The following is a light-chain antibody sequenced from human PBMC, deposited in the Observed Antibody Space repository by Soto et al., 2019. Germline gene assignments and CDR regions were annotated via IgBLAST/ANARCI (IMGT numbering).Light chain of an antibody. CDR3: QTWGTGILV. J-gene: IGLJ2*01. V-gene: IGLV4-69*01. CDR1: SGHSSYA. Sequence: QLVLTQSPSASASLGASVKLTCTLSSGHSSYAIAWHQQQPEKGPRYLMKLNSDGSHSKGDGIPDRFSGSSSGAGRYLAICSRGWGGGGGGGCQTWGTGILVFGGGTKLTVL. CDR2: LNSDGSH.